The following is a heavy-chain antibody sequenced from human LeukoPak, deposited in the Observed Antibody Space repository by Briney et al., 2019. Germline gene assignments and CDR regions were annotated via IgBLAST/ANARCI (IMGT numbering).Heavy chain of an antibody. J-gene: IGHJ4*02. CDR1: GFTFSSYG. Sequence: GGSLRLSCAASGFTFSSYGMHWVRQAPGKGLEWVAVIWYDGSNKYYAGSVKGRFTISRDNSKNTLYLQMNSLRAEDTAVYYCARGREWELRASLDYWGQGTLVTVSS. CDR2: IWYDGSNK. CDR3: ARGREWELRASLDY. D-gene: IGHD1-26*01. V-gene: IGHV3-33*01.